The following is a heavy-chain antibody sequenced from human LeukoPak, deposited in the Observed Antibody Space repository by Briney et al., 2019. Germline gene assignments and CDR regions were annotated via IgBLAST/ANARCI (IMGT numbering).Heavy chain of an antibody. J-gene: IGHJ3*02. CDR1: GFTFSSNY. D-gene: IGHD4-17*01. CDR3: AIDQTVPPGYAFDI. CDR2: IYSGGST. V-gene: IGHV3-53*01. Sequence: PGGSLRLSCAASGFTFSSNYMSWVRQAPGKGLEWVSVIYSGGSTYYADSLKSRFTISRDNSKNTLYLQMNSLRAADTAVYYCAIDQTVPPGYAFDIWGKETMVSVSS.